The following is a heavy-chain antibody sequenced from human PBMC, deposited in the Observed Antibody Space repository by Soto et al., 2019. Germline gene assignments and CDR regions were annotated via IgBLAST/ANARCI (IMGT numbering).Heavy chain of an antibody. CDR3: ARDRAVRRMDV. CDR1: GFTFSSYS. CDR2: ISSSSSYI. J-gene: IGHJ6*02. Sequence: PGGSLRLSCAASGFTFSSYSMNWVRQAPGKGLEWVSSISSSSSYIYYADSVKGRFTISRDNAKNSLYLQMNSLRAGDTAVYYCARDRAVRRMDVWGQGTTVTVSS. V-gene: IGHV3-21*01.